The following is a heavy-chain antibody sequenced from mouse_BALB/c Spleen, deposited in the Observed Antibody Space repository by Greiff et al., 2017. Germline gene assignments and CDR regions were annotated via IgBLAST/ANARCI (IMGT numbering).Heavy chain of an antibody. CDR2: IYPGDGDT. Sequence: VQLQQSGPELVKPGASVKISCKASGYAFSSSWMNWVKQRPGQGLEWIGRIYPGDGDTNYNGKFKGKATLTADKSSSTAYMQLSSLTSVDSAVYFCARATVVANFDYWGQGTTLTVSS. D-gene: IGHD1-1*01. V-gene: IGHV1-82*01. CDR3: ARATVVANFDY. CDR1: GYAFSSSW. J-gene: IGHJ2*01.